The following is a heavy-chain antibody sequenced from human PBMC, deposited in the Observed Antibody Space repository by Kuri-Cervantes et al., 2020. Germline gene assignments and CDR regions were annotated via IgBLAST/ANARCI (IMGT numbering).Heavy chain of an antibody. J-gene: IGHJ4*02. V-gene: IGHV2-70*04. CDR2: IDWDDDK. CDR3: ARDSYGSYYFDY. CDR1: GFSLSTSGMR. Sequence: SGPTLVKPKETLTLTCTFSGFSLSTSGMRVSWIRQPPGKALEWLARIDWDDDKFYSTSLKTRLTISKDTSKNQVVLTMTNMDPVDTATYYCARDSYGSYYFDYWGQGTLVTVSS. D-gene: IGHD5-18*01.